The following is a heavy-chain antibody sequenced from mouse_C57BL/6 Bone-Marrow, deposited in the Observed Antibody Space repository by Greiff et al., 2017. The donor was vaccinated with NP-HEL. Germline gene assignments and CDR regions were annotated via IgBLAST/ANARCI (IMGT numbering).Heavy chain of an antibody. J-gene: IGHJ2*01. CDR3: ARDGDDGYYFDY. D-gene: IGHD2-3*01. V-gene: IGHV5-16*01. CDR1: GFTFSDYY. CDR2: INYDGSST. Sequence: EVKLVESEGGLVQPGSSMKLSCTASGFTFSDYYMAWVRQVPEKGLEWVANINYDGSSTYYLDSLKSRFIISRDNAKNILYLQMSSLKSEDTATYYCARDGDDGYYFDYWGQGTTLTVSS.